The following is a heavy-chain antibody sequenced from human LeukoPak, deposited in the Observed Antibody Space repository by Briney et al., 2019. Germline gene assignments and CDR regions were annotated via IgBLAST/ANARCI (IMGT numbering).Heavy chain of an antibody. CDR1: GFTFSSYA. CDR3: AKDRDYSKSVWDY. D-gene: IGHD4-11*01. J-gene: IGHJ4*02. Sequence: GGSLRLSSAASGFTFSSYAMSWVRQAPGKGLEWVSAISGSGGSTYYADSVKGRFTISRDNSKNTLYLQMNSLRAEDTAVYYCAKDRDYSKSVWDYWGQGTLVTVSS. CDR2: ISGSGGST. V-gene: IGHV3-23*01.